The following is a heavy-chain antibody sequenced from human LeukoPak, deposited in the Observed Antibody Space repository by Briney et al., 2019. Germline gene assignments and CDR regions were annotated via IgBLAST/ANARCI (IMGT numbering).Heavy chain of an antibody. CDR3: AKVYGGAGY. V-gene: IGHV3-30*18. J-gene: IGHJ4*02. Sequence: PGRSLRLSCAASGFTCSSYGMHWVRQAPGKGLEWVAVISYDGSNKYDADSVKGRFTISRDNSKNTLYLQMNSLRAEDTAVYYCAKVYGGAGYWGQGTLVTVSS. D-gene: IGHD3-16*01. CDR1: GFTCSSYG. CDR2: ISYDGSNK.